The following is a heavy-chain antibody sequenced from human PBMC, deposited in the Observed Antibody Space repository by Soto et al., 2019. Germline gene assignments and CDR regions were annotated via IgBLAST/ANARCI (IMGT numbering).Heavy chain of an antibody. CDR3: AKSRLGSGSYLPAAFDI. V-gene: IGHV3-23*01. Sequence: PGGSLRLSCAASGFTFSSYAMSWVRQAPGKGLEWVSAISGSGGSTYYADSVKGRFTISRDNSKNTLYLQMNSLRAEDTAVYYCAKSRLGSGSYLPAAFDIWGQGTMVTVS. D-gene: IGHD3-10*01. CDR2: ISGSGGST. J-gene: IGHJ3*02. CDR1: GFTFSSYA.